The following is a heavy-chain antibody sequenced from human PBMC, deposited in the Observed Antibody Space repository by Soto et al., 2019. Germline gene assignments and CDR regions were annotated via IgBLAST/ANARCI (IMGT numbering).Heavy chain of an antibody. CDR1: GYTFTSYG. CDR3: ARLGYCSSTSCDYYYYYMDV. Sequence: ASVKVSCKASGYTFTSYGISWVRQAPGQGLEWMGWISAYNGNTNYAQKLQGRVTMTTDTSTSTAYMELRSLRSDDTAVYYCARLGYCSSTSCDYYYYYMDVWGKGTTVTVSS. CDR2: ISAYNGNT. J-gene: IGHJ6*03. V-gene: IGHV1-18*01. D-gene: IGHD2-2*01.